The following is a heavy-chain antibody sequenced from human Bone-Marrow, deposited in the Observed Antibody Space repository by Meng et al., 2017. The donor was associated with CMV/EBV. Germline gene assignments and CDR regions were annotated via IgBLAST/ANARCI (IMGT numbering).Heavy chain of an antibody. D-gene: IGHD2-2*01. CDR1: GFTFSMYS. Sequence: GESLKISCAASGFTFSMYSMNWVRQAPGKELEWVSYISSSSTYIYYADSVKGRFTISRDNAEKSLYLQMNSLTAEDTAMYYCAKVDRGPAAPRNDAFDIWGQGTMVTGSS. J-gene: IGHJ3*02. V-gene: IGHV3-21*01. CDR2: ISSSSTYI. CDR3: AKVDRGPAAPRNDAFDI.